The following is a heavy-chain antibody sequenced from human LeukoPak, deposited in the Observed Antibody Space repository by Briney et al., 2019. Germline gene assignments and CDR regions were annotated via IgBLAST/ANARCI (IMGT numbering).Heavy chain of an antibody. D-gene: IGHD5-12*01. CDR3: ASTYSGYVEAPFDP. CDR1: GGSFSGYY. V-gene: IGHV4-34*01. Sequence: SETLSLTCAVYGGSFSGYYWSWIRRPPGKGLEWIGEINHSGSTNYNPSLKSRVTISVDTSKNQFSLKLSSVTAADTAVYYCASTYSGYVEAPFDPWGQGTLVTVSS. J-gene: IGHJ5*02. CDR2: INHSGST.